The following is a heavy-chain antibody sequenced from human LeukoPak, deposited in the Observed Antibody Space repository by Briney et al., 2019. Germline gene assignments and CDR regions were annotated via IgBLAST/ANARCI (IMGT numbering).Heavy chain of an antibody. CDR3: ARDLMMVRGVSSYYMDV. CDR1: GYTFTGYY. CDR2: INPNSGGT. D-gene: IGHD3-10*01. V-gene: IGHV1-2*02. J-gene: IGHJ6*03. Sequence: ASVKVSCKASGYTFTGYYTHWVRQAPGQGLEWMGWINPNSGGTNYAQKFQGRVTMTRDTSISTAYMELSRLRSDDTAVYYCARDLMMVRGVSSYYMDVWGKGTTVTISS.